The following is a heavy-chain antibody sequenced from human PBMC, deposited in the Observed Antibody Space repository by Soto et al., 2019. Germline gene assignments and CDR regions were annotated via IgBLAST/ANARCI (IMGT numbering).Heavy chain of an antibody. Sequence: QVQLVESGGGVVQPGRSLRLSCAASGFTFSSYGMHWVRQAPGKGLEWVAVISYDGSNKYYADSVKGRFTISRDNSKNTLYLQMNSLRAEDMAVYYCAKDQGGETFDYWGQGTLVTVSS. V-gene: IGHV3-30*18. D-gene: IGHD3-10*01. CDR1: GFTFSSYG. CDR3: AKDQGGETFDY. CDR2: ISYDGSNK. J-gene: IGHJ4*02.